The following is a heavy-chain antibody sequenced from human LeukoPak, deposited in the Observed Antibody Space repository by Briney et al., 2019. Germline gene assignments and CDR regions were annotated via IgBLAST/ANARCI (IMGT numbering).Heavy chain of an antibody. Sequence: ASVKVSCKASGYTFGSYAISWVRQAPGQGLEWMGGIIPIFGTANYAQKFQGRVTITADESTSTAYMELSSLRSEDTAVYYCARLEGSYYLDDAFDIWGQGTMVTVSS. CDR3: ARLEGSYYLDDAFDI. V-gene: IGHV1-69*13. J-gene: IGHJ3*02. D-gene: IGHD1-26*01. CDR1: GYTFGSYA. CDR2: IIPIFGTA.